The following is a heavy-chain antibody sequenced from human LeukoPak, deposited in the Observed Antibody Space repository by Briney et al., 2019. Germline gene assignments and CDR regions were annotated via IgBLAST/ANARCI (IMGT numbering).Heavy chain of an antibody. CDR1: GFTFSSYG. V-gene: IGHV3-33*01. CDR2: IWYDGSNK. J-gene: IGHJ6*02. CDR3: ATINRYYYYGMDV. Sequence: GRSLRLSCAASGFTFSSYGMHWVRQAPGKGLEWVAVIWYDGSNKYYADSVKGRFAISRDNSKNTLYLQMNSLRAEDTAVYYCATINRYYYYGMDVWGQGTTVTVSS. D-gene: IGHD1-14*01.